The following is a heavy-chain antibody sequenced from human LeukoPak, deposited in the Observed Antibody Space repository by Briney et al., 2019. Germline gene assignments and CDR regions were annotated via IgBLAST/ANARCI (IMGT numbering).Heavy chain of an antibody. CDR2: INPGSDNT. CDR3: ARIRDGYNDAYDI. Sequence: GASVKVSCKASGYTFTKSYIHWVRQAPGQRLEWMGLINPGSDNTNYAENFQGRVTRTSDTSARTVYMELSSLRSEDTAIYYCARIRDGYNDAYDIWGQGTVVTVPS. CDR1: GYTFTKSY. V-gene: IGHV1-46*01. J-gene: IGHJ3*02. D-gene: IGHD5-24*01.